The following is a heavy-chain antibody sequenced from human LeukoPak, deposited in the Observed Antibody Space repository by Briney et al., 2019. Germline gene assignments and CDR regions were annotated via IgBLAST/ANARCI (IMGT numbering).Heavy chain of an antibody. V-gene: IGHV3-9*01. CDR2: IMWNSGSI. D-gene: IGHD3-16*01. J-gene: IGHJ2*01. CDR1: GFIFEDYA. Sequence: GRSLRLSCAASGFIFEDYAMHCLRQAPRKGLEWVSGIMWNSGSIGYADSVKGRFTISRDNAKNSLYLQMNSLRTEDTAFYYCTKDVFDFGGYFELWGRGTLVTVSS. CDR3: TKDVFDFGGYFEL.